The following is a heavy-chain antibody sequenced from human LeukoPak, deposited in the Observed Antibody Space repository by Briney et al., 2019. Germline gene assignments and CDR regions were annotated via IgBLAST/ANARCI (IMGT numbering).Heavy chain of an antibody. CDR3: ARGHSYDFWSGFGEDAFDI. J-gene: IGHJ3*02. Sequence: ASVKVSCKASGYTFTSYDINWVRQATGQGFEWMGWMNPNSGNTGYAQKFQGRVTITRNTSISTAYMELSSLRSEDTAVYYCARGHSYDFWSGFGEDAFDIWGQGTMVTVSS. V-gene: IGHV1-8*03. CDR1: GYTFTSYD. CDR2: MNPNSGNT. D-gene: IGHD3-3*01.